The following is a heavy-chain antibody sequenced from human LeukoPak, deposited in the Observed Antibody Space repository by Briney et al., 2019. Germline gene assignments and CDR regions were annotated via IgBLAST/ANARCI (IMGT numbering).Heavy chain of an antibody. V-gene: IGHV3-48*03. J-gene: IGHJ4*02. CDR3: ARGYSSGWYSGFDY. CDR1: GFTFSSYE. Sequence: GGSLRLSCAASGFTFSSYEKNWVRQAPGKGLKWVSYISSSGSTIYYADSVKGRFTISRDNAKNSLYLQMNSLRAEDTAVYYCARGYSSGWYSGFDYWGQGTLVTVSS. D-gene: IGHD6-19*01. CDR2: ISSSGSTI.